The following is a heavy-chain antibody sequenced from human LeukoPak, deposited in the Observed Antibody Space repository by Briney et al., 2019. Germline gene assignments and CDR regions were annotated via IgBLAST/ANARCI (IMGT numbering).Heavy chain of an antibody. CDR3: ARGPYCGGDCPTRPEYFQH. CDR1: GFTFSSYG. Sequence: GGFLRPSCAASGFTFSSYGMHWVRQAPGKGLEWVAVIWYDGSNKYYADSVKGRFTISRDNSKNTLYLQMNSLRAEDTAVYYCARGPYCGGDCPTRPEYFQHWGQGTLVTVSS. CDR2: IWYDGSNK. V-gene: IGHV3-33*01. J-gene: IGHJ1*01. D-gene: IGHD2-21*02.